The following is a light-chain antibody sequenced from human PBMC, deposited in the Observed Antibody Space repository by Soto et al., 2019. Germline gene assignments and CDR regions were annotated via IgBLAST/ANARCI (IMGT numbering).Light chain of an antibody. J-gene: IGLJ1*01. CDR2: EVN. CDR1: SSDVGTYNY. CDR3: SSYTSIRTYV. Sequence: QSALTQPASVSGSHGRSITNSCTGTSSDVGTYNYVSWYQQHPGKAPQHIIYEVNTRPSGVSDRFSGSKSGNTASLTICEHHAEDEADYHCSSYTSIRTYVFGRGTKLTVL. V-gene: IGLV2-14*03.